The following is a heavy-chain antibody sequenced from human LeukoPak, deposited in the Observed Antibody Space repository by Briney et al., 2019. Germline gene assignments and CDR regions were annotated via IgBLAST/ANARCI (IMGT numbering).Heavy chain of an antibody. CDR1: GVSTTNGIYY. V-gene: IGHV4-39*01. D-gene: IGHD6-19*01. CDR2: VHNVGST. J-gene: IGHJ4*02. CDR3: ARHAEYNSGGHFYLDH. Sequence: SETLSLTCTVSGVSTTNGIYYWAWIRQSPGKGLEWSGSVHNVGSTYYNLSLRSRVTMSIDTSKNQFSLRLNSVTAADTAVYYCARHAEYNSGGHFYLDHWGQGILVTVSS.